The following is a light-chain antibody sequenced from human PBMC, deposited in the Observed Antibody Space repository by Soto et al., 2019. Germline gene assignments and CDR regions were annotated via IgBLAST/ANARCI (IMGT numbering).Light chain of an antibody. CDR3: ASWDDSLNGSYV. CDR1: SSNIGSNT. J-gene: IGLJ1*01. V-gene: IGLV1-44*01. CDR2: SNS. Sequence: QPVLTQPPSASGTPGQRVTISCSGSSSNIGSNTVHWYQQFPGTAPKLLIYSNSQRPSGVPDRFSGSKSGTSASLAISGLQSEDEADYYCASWDDSLNGSYVFGTGTKLNVL.